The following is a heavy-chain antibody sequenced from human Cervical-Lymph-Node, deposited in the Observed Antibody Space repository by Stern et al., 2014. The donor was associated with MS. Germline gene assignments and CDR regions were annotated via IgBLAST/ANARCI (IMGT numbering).Heavy chain of an antibody. CDR2: SMVSGTGK. CDR1: GFTISSDG. D-gene: IGHD6-13*01. CDR3: ARDRSSSWPHFDL. J-gene: IGHJ4*02. Sequence: DQLVESGGGVVQPETSLRLSCAASGFTISSDGMHWVRQAPGKGLEWVASSMVSGTGKEYGASVKGRLTISRDNSKNMVFLQMNSLRAEDTALYYCARDRSSSWPHFDLWGQGTSVTVSS. V-gene: IGHV3-33*01.